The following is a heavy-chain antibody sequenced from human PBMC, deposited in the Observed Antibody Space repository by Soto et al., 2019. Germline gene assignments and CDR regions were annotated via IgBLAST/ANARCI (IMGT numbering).Heavy chain of an antibody. V-gene: IGHV1-46*01. Sequence: ASVKVSCKASGYTFTSYYMHWVRQAPGQGLEWMGIINPSGGSTSYAQKFQGRVTMTRDTSTSTVYMELSSLRSEDTAVYYCATAERAVAGLYYYYGMDVWGQGTTVTVSS. CDR2: INPSGGST. J-gene: IGHJ6*02. CDR3: ATAERAVAGLYYYYGMDV. D-gene: IGHD6-19*01. CDR1: GYTFTSYY.